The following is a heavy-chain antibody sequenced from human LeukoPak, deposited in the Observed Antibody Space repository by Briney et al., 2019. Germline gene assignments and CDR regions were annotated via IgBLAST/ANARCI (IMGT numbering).Heavy chain of an antibody. CDR1: GFTFSSYG. CDR2: ISYDGRSK. J-gene: IGHJ4*02. V-gene: IGHV3-30*03. D-gene: IGHD5-18*01. CDR3: ARASRGYNYLGLGY. Sequence: PGGSLRLSCAASGFTFSSYGMHWVRQAPGKGLEWVAVISYDGRSKYYGDSVKGRFTISRDNSKNTLYLQMNSLRAEDTAVYYCARASRGYNYLGLGYWGQGTLVTVSS.